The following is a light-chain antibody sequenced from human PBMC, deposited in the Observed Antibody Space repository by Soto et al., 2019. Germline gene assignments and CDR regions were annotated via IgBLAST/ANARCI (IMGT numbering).Light chain of an antibody. CDR1: QSVLYRSNNKNY. J-gene: IGKJ1*01. CDR3: QQYYSTPPT. Sequence: DIVMTQSPDSLAVSLGERATINCKSSQSVLYRSNNKNYLAWYQQKPGQSPKLVIYWASTRESGVPDRFSGSGSGTDFTLTSSSLQAEDVAVYYCQQYYSTPPTFGQGTKVEIK. CDR2: WAS. V-gene: IGKV4-1*01.